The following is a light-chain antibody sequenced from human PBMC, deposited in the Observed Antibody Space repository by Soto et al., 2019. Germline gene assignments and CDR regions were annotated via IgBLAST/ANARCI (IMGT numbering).Light chain of an antibody. J-gene: IGKJ1*01. CDR2: GAS. CDR3: QQYSSFPRT. V-gene: IGKV3-20*01. Sequence: EIVLTQSPGTLSLSPGERATLSCRASQSVSSSHLAWCQQKPGLAPRLLIYGASSRATGIPDRFGGSGSGTDFTLTISRLEPDDFAVYYCQQYSSFPRTFGQGTKVEIK. CDR1: QSVSSSH.